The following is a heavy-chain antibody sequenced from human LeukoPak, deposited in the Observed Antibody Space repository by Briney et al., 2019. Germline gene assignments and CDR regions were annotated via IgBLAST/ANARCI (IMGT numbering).Heavy chain of an antibody. J-gene: IGHJ1*01. Sequence: PSETLSLTCAVYGGSFSGYYWSWIRHPPGKGLEWIGEINHSGSTNYNPYLKSRVTISVDTSKNQSSRKLSSVTAADTAVYYCAKYSRIAAAGNYRYFQHWGQGTLVTVSS. D-gene: IGHD6-13*01. V-gene: IGHV4-34*01. CDR1: GGSFSGYY. CDR2: INHSGST. CDR3: AKYSRIAAAGNYRYFQH.